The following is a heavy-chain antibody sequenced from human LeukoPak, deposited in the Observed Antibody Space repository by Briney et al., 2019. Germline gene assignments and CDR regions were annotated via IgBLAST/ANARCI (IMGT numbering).Heavy chain of an antibody. CDR3: ARAGESSGYYSFDY. J-gene: IGHJ4*02. CDR2: IYSGGST. V-gene: IGHV3-66*01. CDR1: GFTFSSYA. Sequence: GGSLRLSCAASGFTFSSYAMSWVCQAPGKGLEWVSAIYSGGSTYYADSVKGRFTISRDNSKNTLYLQMNSLRAEDTAVYYCARAGESSGYYSFDYWGQGTLVTVSS. D-gene: IGHD3-22*01.